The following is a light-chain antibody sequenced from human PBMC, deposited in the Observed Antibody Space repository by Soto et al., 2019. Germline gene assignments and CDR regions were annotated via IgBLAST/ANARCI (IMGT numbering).Light chain of an antibody. V-gene: IGLV2-14*01. CDR3: SSYTSSSTYGV. Sequence: QSALTQPASVSGSPGQSITISCTGTSSDVGGYNYVSWYQQPPGKAPKLMIYDVSNRPSGVSNRSSGSKSGNTASLTISGLQAEDEADYYCSSYTSSSTYGVFGGGTKVTVL. J-gene: IGLJ2*01. CDR2: DVS. CDR1: SSDVGGYNY.